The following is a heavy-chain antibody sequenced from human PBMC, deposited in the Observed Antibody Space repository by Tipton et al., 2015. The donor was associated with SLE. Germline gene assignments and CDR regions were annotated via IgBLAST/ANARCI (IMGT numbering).Heavy chain of an antibody. Sequence: TLSLTCAVYGGSFSGYYWSWIRLPPGKGLEWIGEINHSGSTNYNPSLKSRVTISVDTSKNQFSLKLSSVTAADTAVYYCVVDPFDYWGQGTLVTVSS. CDR2: INHSGST. CDR1: GGSFSGYY. CDR3: VVDPFDY. V-gene: IGHV4-34*01. J-gene: IGHJ4*02.